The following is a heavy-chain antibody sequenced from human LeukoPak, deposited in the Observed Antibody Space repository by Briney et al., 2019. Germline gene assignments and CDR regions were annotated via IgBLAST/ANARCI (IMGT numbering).Heavy chain of an antibody. J-gene: IGHJ3*02. V-gene: IGHV3-7*01. CDR3: VREWAI. Sequence: GRSLRLSCAASGFTFIGYWMSWVRQAPGRGLEWGANIKQDGSKIHYVDSVKGRFTISRDNAKNSLYLQMNSLRAEDTAVYYCVREWAIWGQGTMVTVSS. CDR2: IKQDGSKI. CDR1: GFTFIGYW.